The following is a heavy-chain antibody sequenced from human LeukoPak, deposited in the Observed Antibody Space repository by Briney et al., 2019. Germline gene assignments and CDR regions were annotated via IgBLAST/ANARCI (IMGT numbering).Heavy chain of an antibody. CDR2: IYYSGST. Sequence: SETLSLTCTVSGGSISSGGYYWSWIRQHPGKGLEWIGYIYYSGSTYYNPSLKSRVTISVDTSKNQFSLKLSSVTAADTAVYYCASSTVTTRYPHVYNDYWGQGTLVTVSS. V-gene: IGHV4-31*03. CDR1: GGSISSGGYY. D-gene: IGHD4-17*01. J-gene: IGHJ4*02. CDR3: ASSTVTTRYPHVYNDY.